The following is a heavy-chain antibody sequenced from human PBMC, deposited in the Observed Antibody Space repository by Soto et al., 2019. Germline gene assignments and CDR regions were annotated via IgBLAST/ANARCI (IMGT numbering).Heavy chain of an antibody. CDR1: GFTFANAW. Sequence: PGGSLRLSCAASGFTFANAWMSWVRQAPGKGLEWVGRVRSKADGGTTDYAAPVKGRFTISRDDSEHTLYLQMNSLKIDDTAVYYCRRDWDYPVLWGQGTLVTVSS. CDR2: VRSKADGGTT. V-gene: IGHV3-15*01. J-gene: IGHJ4*02. CDR3: RRDWDYPVL. D-gene: IGHD1-7*01.